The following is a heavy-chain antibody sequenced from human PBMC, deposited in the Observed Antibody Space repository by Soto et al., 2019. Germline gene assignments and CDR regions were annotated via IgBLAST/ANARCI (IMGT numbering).Heavy chain of an antibody. CDR2: IIPIFGTA. D-gene: IGHD3-10*01. CDR1: GGTFSSYA. Sequence: SVKVSCKASGGTFSSYAISWVRQAPGQGLEWMGGIIPIFGTANYAQKFQGRVTITADESTSTAYMELSSLRSEDTAVYYCARDRMVRGVITTELDYWGQGTLVTVSS. J-gene: IGHJ4*02. CDR3: ARDRMVRGVITTELDY. V-gene: IGHV1-69*13.